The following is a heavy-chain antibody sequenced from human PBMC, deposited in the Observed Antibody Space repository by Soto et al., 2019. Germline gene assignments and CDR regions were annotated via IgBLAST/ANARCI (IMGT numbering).Heavy chain of an antibody. Sequence: GSLRLSCAASGFTFSSYSMNWVRQAPEKGLEWVSSISSSSSYIYYADSVKGRFTISRDNAKNSLYLQMNSLRAEDTAVYYCARDLRKQWLVQGGYYYGMDVWGQGTTVTVSS. CDR1: GFTFSSYS. V-gene: IGHV3-21*01. CDR2: ISSSSSYI. J-gene: IGHJ6*02. D-gene: IGHD6-19*01. CDR3: ARDLRKQWLVQGGYYYGMDV.